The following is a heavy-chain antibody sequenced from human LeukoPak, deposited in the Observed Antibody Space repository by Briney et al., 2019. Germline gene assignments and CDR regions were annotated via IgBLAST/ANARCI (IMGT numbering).Heavy chain of an antibody. D-gene: IGHD6-13*01. J-gene: IGHJ4*02. CDR1: GFTFSSYG. V-gene: IGHV3-30*03. CDR3: AILKGQLDDVPFDY. Sequence: GGSLRLSCAASGFTFSSYGMHWVRQAPGKGLEWVAVISYDGSNKYYADSVKGRFTISRDNSKNTLYLQMNSLRAEDTAVYYCAILKGQLDDVPFDYWGQGTLVTVSS. CDR2: ISYDGSNK.